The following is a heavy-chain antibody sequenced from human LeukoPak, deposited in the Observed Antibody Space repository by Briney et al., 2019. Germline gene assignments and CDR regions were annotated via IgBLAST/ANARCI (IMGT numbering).Heavy chain of an antibody. CDR1: GFSFSTNW. V-gene: IGHV3-7*01. J-gene: IGHJ4*02. CDR3: ASSHDSSGND. D-gene: IGHD3-22*01. CDR2: IRGDGSAK. Sequence: GGSLRLSCAASGFSFSTNWMAWVRQAPGKGLEWLGNIRGDGSAKFYGGSVKGRFTLSRDNSQNTLYLQMDSLRPEDTAVYYCASSHDSSGNDWGQGTLVTASS.